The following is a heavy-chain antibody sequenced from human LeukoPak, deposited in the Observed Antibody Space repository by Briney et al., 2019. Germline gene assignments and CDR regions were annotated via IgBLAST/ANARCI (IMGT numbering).Heavy chain of an antibody. CDR2: IKKTGSET. Sequence: GGSLRLSCAASGFTFSHFWMSWVRQAPGKGLEWVAYIKKTGSETYYVDSVKGRFTITRDNTRNSLFLQMYSLRAEDTAMYFCAREDGYYSGGNCYSYFDSWGQGTLVTVSS. V-gene: IGHV3-7*01. CDR1: GFTFSHFW. J-gene: IGHJ4*02. D-gene: IGHD2-15*01. CDR3: AREDGYYSGGNCYSYFDS.